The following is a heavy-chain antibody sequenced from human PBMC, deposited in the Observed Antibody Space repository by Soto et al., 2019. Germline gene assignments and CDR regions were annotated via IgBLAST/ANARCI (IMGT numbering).Heavy chain of an antibody. Sequence: QVQLVQSGAEVKKPGSSVKVSCKASGGTFSSYTISWVRQAPGQGLEWMGRIIPILGIANYAQKFQGRVTSNADKSTSSAYRELSSLRSEDTAVYYCARSKDIVVVVAATRVSLDYWGQGTLVTVSS. J-gene: IGHJ4*02. CDR3: ARSKDIVVVVAATRVSLDY. CDR1: GGTFSSYT. CDR2: IIPILGIA. V-gene: IGHV1-69*02. D-gene: IGHD2-15*01.